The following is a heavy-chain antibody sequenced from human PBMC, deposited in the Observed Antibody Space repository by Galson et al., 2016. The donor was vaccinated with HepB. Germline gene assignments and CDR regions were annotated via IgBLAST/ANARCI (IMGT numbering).Heavy chain of an antibody. CDR3: AKDDEDYYLGMFDP. Sequence: SVKVSCKASGGTFSKYAFSWVRQAPGQGLEWMGGIIPRFGTTNYAQKFQGRVTITADESTGTAYMELSSLRSEDTAVYYCAKDDEDYYLGMFDPWGQGTLVTVSS. J-gene: IGHJ5*02. CDR1: GGTFSKYA. D-gene: IGHD3-22*01. V-gene: IGHV1-69*13. CDR2: IIPRFGTT.